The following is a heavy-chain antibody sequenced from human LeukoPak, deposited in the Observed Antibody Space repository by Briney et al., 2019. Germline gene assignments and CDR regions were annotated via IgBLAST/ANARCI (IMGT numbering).Heavy chain of an antibody. V-gene: IGHV7-4-1*02. D-gene: IGHD3-22*01. CDR1: GYTFTSYA. J-gene: IGHJ4*02. CDR3: ARVQYYYDSSGYYD. Sequence: GASVKVSCKASGYTFTSYAMNWVRQAPGQGLEWMGWINTNTGNPTYAQGFTGRFVFSLGTSVSTAYLQISSLKAEDTAVYYCARVQYYYDSSGYYDWGQGTLVTVSS. CDR2: INTNTGNP.